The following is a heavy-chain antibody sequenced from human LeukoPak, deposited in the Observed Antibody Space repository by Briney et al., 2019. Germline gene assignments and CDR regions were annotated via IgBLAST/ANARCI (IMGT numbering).Heavy chain of an antibody. J-gene: IGHJ6*02. CDR1: GFTLSDYY. CDR2: ISSSGSNT. D-gene: IGHD3-10*01. CDR3: ARDPYYYGSGTYFNYYYYYGMDV. V-gene: IGHV3-11*01. Sequence: GGSLRLSCVGSGFTLSDYYMSWIRQAPGKGLEWVSYISSSGSNTWHAGSVRGRFTISRDNAKNSLYLQMNRLRAEDTAVYYCARDPYYYGSGTYFNYYYYYGMDVWGQGTTVTVSS.